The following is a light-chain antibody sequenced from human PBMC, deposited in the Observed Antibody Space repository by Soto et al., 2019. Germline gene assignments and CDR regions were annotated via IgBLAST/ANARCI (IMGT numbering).Light chain of an antibody. CDR1: SSDVGTYNH. CDR2: EGS. V-gene: IGLV2-23*01. Sequence: QSALTQPASVSGSPGQSITISCTGTSSDVGTYNHVSWYEQHPGKASKLMIYEGSKRPSGVSNRFSGSKSGNTASLTISGLQAEDEADYYCCSYARGSTYVFGTGTKLTVL. CDR3: CSYARGSTYV. J-gene: IGLJ1*01.